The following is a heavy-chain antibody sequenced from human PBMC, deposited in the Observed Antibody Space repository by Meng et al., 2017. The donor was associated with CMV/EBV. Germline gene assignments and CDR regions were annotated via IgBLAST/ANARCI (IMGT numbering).Heavy chain of an antibody. D-gene: IGHD2-2*01. CDR2: IWYDGSNK. CDR3: AKGDGLDQLQGPLVDY. J-gene: IGHJ4*02. V-gene: IGHV3-30*02. CDR1: GFTFSSYG. Sequence: GGSLRLSCAASGFTFSSYGMHWVRQAPGKGLEWVAFIWYDGSNKYYADSVKGRFTISRDNSKNTLYLQMNSLRAEDTAVYYCAKGDGLDQLQGPLVDYWGQGTLVTVSS.